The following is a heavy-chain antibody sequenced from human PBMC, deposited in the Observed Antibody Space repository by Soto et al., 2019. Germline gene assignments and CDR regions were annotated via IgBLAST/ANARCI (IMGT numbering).Heavy chain of an antibody. CDR3: ARGSLEDIAARPNWFDP. CDR1: GGSISSGGYY. D-gene: IGHD6-6*01. CDR2: IYYSGST. V-gene: IGHV4-31*03. Sequence: SETLSLTCTVSGGSISSGGYYWSWIRQHPGKGLEWIGYIYYSGSTYYNPSLKSRVTISVDTSKNQFSLKLSSVTAADTAVYYCARGSLEDIAARPNWFDPWGQGTLVTVSS. J-gene: IGHJ5*02.